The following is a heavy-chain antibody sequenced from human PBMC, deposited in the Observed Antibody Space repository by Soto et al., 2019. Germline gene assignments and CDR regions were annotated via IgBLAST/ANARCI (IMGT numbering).Heavy chain of an antibody. CDR3: ARGRAPRAARPYYFDY. V-gene: IGHV4-34*01. CDR2: INHSGST. D-gene: IGHD2-15*01. J-gene: IGHJ4*02. Sequence: QVQLQQWGAGLLKPSETLSLTCAVYGGSFSGYYWSWIRQPPGKGLEWIGEINHSGSTNYNPSLKSRVTISVDTSKSQFALKLSSVTAADTAVYYCARGRAPRAARPYYFDYWGQGTLVTVSS. CDR1: GGSFSGYY.